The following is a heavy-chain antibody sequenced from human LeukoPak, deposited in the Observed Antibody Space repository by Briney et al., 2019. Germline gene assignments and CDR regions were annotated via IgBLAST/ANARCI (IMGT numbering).Heavy chain of an antibody. Sequence: GGSLRLSCAASGFTFDDYAMHWVRQAPGKGLEWVSGISWNGGTIVYADSVKGRFTISRDNAKNSVYLQMNSLRVEDTALYYCTKGYYYGSGTQNLYYYGMDVWGQGTTVTVSS. CDR1: GFTFDDYA. J-gene: IGHJ6*01. CDR2: ISWNGGTI. CDR3: TKGYYYGSGTQNLYYYGMDV. V-gene: IGHV3-9*01. D-gene: IGHD3-10*01.